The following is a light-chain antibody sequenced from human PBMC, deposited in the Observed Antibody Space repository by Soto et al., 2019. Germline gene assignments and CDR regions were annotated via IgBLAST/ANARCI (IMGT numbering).Light chain of an antibody. V-gene: IGKV1-5*01. Sequence: DIHLTHSPATLSASVGDRVTITCRASESVKSWLAWYQQKPGKAPKLLIYDASSLESGVPSRLSGSCYGTEFTLTISVQQPEDYATYYCQQNERYSTFGQGTKVDI. CDR3: QQNERYST. CDR2: DAS. J-gene: IGKJ1*01. CDR1: ESVKSW.